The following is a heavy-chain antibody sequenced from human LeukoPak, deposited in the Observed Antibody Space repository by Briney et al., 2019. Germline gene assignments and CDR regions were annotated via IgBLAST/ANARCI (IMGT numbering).Heavy chain of an antibody. V-gene: IGHV4-59*12. CDR1: GGSISSYY. CDR2: IYYSGST. CDR3: ARGRWTAMVPFDY. D-gene: IGHD5-18*01. Sequence: PSETLSLTCTVSGGSISSYYWSWIRQPPGKGLEWIGYIYYSGSTNYNPSLKSRVTISVDTSKNQFSLKLSSVTAADTAVYYCARGRWTAMVPFDYWGQGTLVTVSS. J-gene: IGHJ4*02.